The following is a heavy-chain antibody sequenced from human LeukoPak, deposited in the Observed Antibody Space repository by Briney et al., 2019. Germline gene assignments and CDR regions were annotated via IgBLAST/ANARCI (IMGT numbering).Heavy chain of an antibody. CDR1: GYTFTGYY. Sequence: GASVNVSCKASGYTFTGYYMHWVRQAPGQGLEWMGWINPNSGGTNYAQKFQGRVTMTRDTSISTAYMELSRLRSDDTAVYYCARDIGGTAATDYYYGMDVWGQGTTVTVSS. CDR2: INPNSGGT. J-gene: IGHJ6*02. V-gene: IGHV1-2*02. D-gene: IGHD2-15*01. CDR3: ARDIGGTAATDYYYGMDV.